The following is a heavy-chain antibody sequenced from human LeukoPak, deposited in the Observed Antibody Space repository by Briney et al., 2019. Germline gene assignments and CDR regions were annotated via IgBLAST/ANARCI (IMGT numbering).Heavy chain of an antibody. Sequence: GGSLRLSCAASGFTFSSYAMSWVRQAPGKGLEWVSANSGSGGSTHYADSVKGRFTISRDNSKNTLYLQMNGLRAEDTAVYYCAKAGGDYDYFDYWGQGTLVTVSS. J-gene: IGHJ4*02. CDR2: NSGSGGST. V-gene: IGHV3-23*01. CDR1: GFTFSSYA. CDR3: AKAGGDYDYFDY. D-gene: IGHD4-17*01.